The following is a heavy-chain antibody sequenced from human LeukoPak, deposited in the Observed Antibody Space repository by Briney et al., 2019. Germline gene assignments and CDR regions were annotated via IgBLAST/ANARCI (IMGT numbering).Heavy chain of an antibody. J-gene: IGHJ3*02. CDR3: ARDELDSSSLSSPGI. D-gene: IGHD6-6*01. Sequence: GGSQRLSCAASVFTFSSYARHCVHQAPGKGLEWAAVISYDGSNKYYADSVKGRFTISRDNSKNTLYLQMNSLRAEDTAVYYCARDELDSSSLSSPGIWGQGTMVTVSS. CDR2: ISYDGSNK. V-gene: IGHV3-30*04. CDR1: VFTFSSYA.